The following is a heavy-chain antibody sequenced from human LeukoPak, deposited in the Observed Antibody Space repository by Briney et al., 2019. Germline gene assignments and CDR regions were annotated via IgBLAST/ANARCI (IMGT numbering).Heavy chain of an antibody. D-gene: IGHD2-2*01. Sequence: PGGSLRLSCAASGFTFSSYTMHWVRQAPGKGLEWVTFISYNGSNKYYADSVKGRFTISRDNSKNTLYLQMNSLRAEDTAVYYCARGNAGNFDYWGQGTLVTVSS. CDR3: ARGNAGNFDY. J-gene: IGHJ4*02. CDR1: GFTFSSYT. V-gene: IGHV3-30-3*01. CDR2: ISYNGSNK.